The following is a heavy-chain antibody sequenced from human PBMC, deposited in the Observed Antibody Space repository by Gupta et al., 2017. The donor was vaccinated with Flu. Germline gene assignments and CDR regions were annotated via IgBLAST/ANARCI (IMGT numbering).Heavy chain of an antibody. V-gene: IGHV3-72*01. CDR1: GFAFSDHY. CDR3: TRSITAWPFDY. J-gene: IGHJ4*02. D-gene: IGHD6-6*01. Sequence: EVQVVESGGGLVQPGGSLRLSCAASGFAFSDHYMAWVRQAPGKGLEWVGLIRNKANSHTTEYAASLKGRFTISRDDSKNSVYLQMNSLKTEDTAVYYCTRSITAWPFDYWGPGTLVTVSS. CDR2: IRNKANSHTT.